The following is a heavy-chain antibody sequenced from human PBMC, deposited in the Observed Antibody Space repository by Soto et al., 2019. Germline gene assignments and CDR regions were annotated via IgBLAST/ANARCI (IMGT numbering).Heavy chain of an antibody. D-gene: IGHD6-13*01. V-gene: IGHV4-59*01. CDR3: AASSWYSQFDY. J-gene: IGHJ4*02. Sequence: SETLSLTCTVSGGSISSYYWSWIRQPPGKGLEWIGYIYYSGSTNYNPSLKSRVTISVDTSKNQFSLKLSSVTAADTAVYYCAASSWYSQFDYWGQGTLVTVSS. CDR1: GGSISSYY. CDR2: IYYSGST.